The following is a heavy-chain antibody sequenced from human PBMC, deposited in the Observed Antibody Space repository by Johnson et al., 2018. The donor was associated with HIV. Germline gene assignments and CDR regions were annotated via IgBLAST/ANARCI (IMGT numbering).Heavy chain of an antibody. V-gene: IGHV3-53*01. Sequence: VQLVESGGGLIQPGGSLRLSCAASGFTVSSNYMSWVRQAPGKGLEWVSVIYSGGSTYYADSVKGRFTISRDNSKNTLYLQMHSLRAEDTAGYYCARGGYSSGWIYAFDIWGQGTMVTVSS. J-gene: IGHJ3*02. CDR1: GFTVSSNY. CDR3: ARGGYSSGWIYAFDI. D-gene: IGHD6-19*01. CDR2: IYSGGST.